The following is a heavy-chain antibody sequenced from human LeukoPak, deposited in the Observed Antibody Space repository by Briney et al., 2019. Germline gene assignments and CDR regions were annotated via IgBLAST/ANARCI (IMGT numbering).Heavy chain of an antibody. CDR1: GGSISSGGYS. CDR3: ARGKNEYSNRYYFDH. CDR2: IYHSGST. J-gene: IGHJ4*02. Sequence: KPSQTLSLTCAVSGGSISSGGYSWSWIRQPPGKGLEWIGYIYHSGSTYYNPSLKSRVTISVDRSKNQFSLKLSSVTAADTAVYYCARGKNEYSNRYYFDHWGQGTLVTVSS. V-gene: IGHV4-30-2*01. D-gene: IGHD4-11*01.